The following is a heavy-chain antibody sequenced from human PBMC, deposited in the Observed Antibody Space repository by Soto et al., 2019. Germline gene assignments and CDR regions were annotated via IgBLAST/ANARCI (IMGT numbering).Heavy chain of an antibody. J-gene: IGHJ4*02. Sequence: SDPLSLTSAVSDDPTSTSYWTWIRQSLEKEPENIGSINYRGKSNYSTSHTSLATMSVDTSKNQFSRQLNSSTPTDTALYYCERVGGCGWNFDSWGQGILVTVS. CDR3: ERVGGCGWNFDS. V-gene: IGHV4-59*07. CDR1: DDPTSTSY. D-gene: IGHD6-19*01. CDR2: INYRGKS.